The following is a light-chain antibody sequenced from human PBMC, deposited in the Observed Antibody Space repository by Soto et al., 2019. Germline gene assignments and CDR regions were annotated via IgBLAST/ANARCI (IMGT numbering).Light chain of an antibody. CDR2: GAS. CDR1: QSVSSSY. CDR3: QQYGSSPPT. V-gene: IGKV3-20*01. Sequence: TQSPSTLSLSPGERATLSCRASQSVSSSYVAWYQQKPGQAPRLLMFGASRRATGIPDRFSGSGSGTDFTLTISRLEPEDFAVYYCQQYGSSPPTFGQGTKVEIK. J-gene: IGKJ1*01.